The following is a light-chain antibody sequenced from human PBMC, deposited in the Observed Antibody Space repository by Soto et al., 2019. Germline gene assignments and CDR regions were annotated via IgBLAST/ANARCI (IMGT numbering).Light chain of an antibody. V-gene: IGLV2-14*01. Sequence: SVLTQPASVSGSPGQSITISCTGTSSDVGGYNYVSWYQQHPGKAPKLMIYDVRNRPSGVSNRFSGSKSGNTASLTISGLQAGDESDYYCSSYTSSRTVVFGGGTKLTV. J-gene: IGLJ2*01. CDR1: SSDVGGYNY. CDR3: SSYTSSRTVV. CDR2: DVR.